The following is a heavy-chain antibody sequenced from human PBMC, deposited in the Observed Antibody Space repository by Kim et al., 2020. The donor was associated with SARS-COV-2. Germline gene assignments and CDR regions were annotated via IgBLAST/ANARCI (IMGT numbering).Heavy chain of an antibody. V-gene: IGHV3-48*04. Sequence: GGSLRLSCAASGFTFSSYSMNWVRQAPGKGLEWVSYISSSSSTIYYADSVKGRFTISRDNAKNSLYLQMNSLRAEDTAVYYCARGMGLDDCSGGSCYPEGPFDYWGQGTLVTVSS. CDR1: GFTFSSYS. CDR2: ISSSSSTI. J-gene: IGHJ4*02. D-gene: IGHD2-15*01. CDR3: ARGMGLDDCSGGSCYPEGPFDY.